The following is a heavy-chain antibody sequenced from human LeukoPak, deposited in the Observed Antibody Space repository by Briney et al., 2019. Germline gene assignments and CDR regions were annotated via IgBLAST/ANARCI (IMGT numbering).Heavy chain of an antibody. CDR1: GGSISNYY. Sequence: TETLSLTCTVSGGSISNYYWSWIRQPPGKGLEWIGYIYYSGSTNYNPSLKSRVTISVDTSKNQFSLKLYSVTAADTAVYYCARDPATYGGYGYYFDYWGQGTLLTVSS. V-gene: IGHV4-59*01. J-gene: IGHJ4*02. CDR3: ARDPATYGGYGYYFDY. CDR2: IYYSGST. D-gene: IGHD5-12*01.